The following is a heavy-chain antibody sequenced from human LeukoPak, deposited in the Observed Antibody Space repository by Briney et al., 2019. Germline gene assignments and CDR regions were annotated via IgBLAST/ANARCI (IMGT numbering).Heavy chain of an antibody. CDR3: AREPTTVVTRSDY. D-gene: IGHD4-23*01. J-gene: IGHJ4*02. Sequence: GGSLRLSCAASGFTFGSHAMHWVRRAPGKGLEWVSYISSSSSTIYYADSVKGRFTISRDNAKNSLYLQMNSLRDEDTAVYYCAREPTTVVTRSDYWGQGTLVTVSS. CDR1: GFTFGSHA. V-gene: IGHV3-48*02. CDR2: ISSSSSTI.